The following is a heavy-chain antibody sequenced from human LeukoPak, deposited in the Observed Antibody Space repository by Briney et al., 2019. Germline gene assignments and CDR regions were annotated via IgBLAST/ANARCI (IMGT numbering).Heavy chain of an antibody. CDR1: GGSISRYY. J-gene: IGHJ3*02. D-gene: IGHD3-22*01. CDR3: ARPYYDSSGYYLDAFVI. CDR2: IYTSGST. V-gene: IGHV4-4*07. Sequence: SETLSLTCTVSGGSISRYYRSWIRQPAGKGLEWIGRIYTSGSTNYNPSLKSRVTMSVDTSKNQFSLKLSSVTAADTAVYYCARPYYDSSGYYLDAFVIWGQGTMVTVSS.